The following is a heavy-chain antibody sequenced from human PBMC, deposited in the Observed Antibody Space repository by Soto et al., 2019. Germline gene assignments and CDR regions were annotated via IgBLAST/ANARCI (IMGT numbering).Heavy chain of an antibody. CDR3: AKARCYTTDCYVPDS. Sequence: SETLSLTCNVSGGSISSSRSYWAWIRQPPGKGLEWIANIFYSGSTYYNPSLASRVTVSVDTSKNQFSLKLSSVTAADTAVYYCAKARCYTTDCYVPDSWGQGTLVTVS. J-gene: IGHJ5*01. D-gene: IGHD3-16*02. CDR1: GGSISSSRSY. V-gene: IGHV4-39*01. CDR2: IFYSGST.